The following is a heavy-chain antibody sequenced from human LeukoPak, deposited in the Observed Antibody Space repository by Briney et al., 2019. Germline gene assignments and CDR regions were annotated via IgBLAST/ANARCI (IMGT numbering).Heavy chain of an antibody. V-gene: IGHV4-59*12. Sequence: SETLSLTCTVSGGSISSYYWSWIRQPPGKGLEWIGYIYYSGSTNYNPSLKSRVTMSVDTSKNQFSLKLSSVTAAHTAVYYCARVGYSWYYFDYWGQGTLVTVSS. CDR3: ARVGYSWYYFDY. CDR1: GGSISSYY. D-gene: IGHD5-18*01. CDR2: IYYSGST. J-gene: IGHJ4*02.